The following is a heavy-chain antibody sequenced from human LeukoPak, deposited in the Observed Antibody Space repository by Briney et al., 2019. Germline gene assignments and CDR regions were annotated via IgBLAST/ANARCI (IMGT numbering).Heavy chain of an antibody. CDR2: MNPNSGNT. V-gene: IGHV1-8*01. CDR3: VISYYYDSSGYYYDYNY. Sequence: ASVKVSCKASGYTFTSYDISWVRQATGQGLEWMGWMNPNSGNTGYAQKFQGRVTMTRNTSISTAYMELSSLRSEDTAVYYCVISYYYDSSGYYYDYNYWGQGTLVTVSS. CDR1: GYTFTSYD. J-gene: IGHJ4*02. D-gene: IGHD3-22*01.